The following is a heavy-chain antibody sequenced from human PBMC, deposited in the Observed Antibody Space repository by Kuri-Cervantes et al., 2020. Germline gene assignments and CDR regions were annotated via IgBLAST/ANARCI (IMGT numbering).Heavy chain of an antibody. Sequence: GESLKISCAASGFTFSSYSMSWVRQAPGKGLEWVANIKQDGSEKYYVDSVKGRFTISRDNAKNSLYLQMNSLRAEDTAVYYCAREGGGFFIHWGQGTLVTVSS. V-gene: IGHV3-7*01. CDR3: AREGGGFFIH. CDR2: IKQDGSEK. CDR1: GFTFSSYS. J-gene: IGHJ4*02. D-gene: IGHD3-16*01.